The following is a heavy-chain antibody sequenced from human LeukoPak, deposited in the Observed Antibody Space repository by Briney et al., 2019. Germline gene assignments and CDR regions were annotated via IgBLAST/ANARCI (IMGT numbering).Heavy chain of an antibody. V-gene: IGHV4-39*07. D-gene: IGHD6-13*01. CDR1: GGSISSSSYY. J-gene: IGHJ4*02. Sequence: SETLSLTCTVSGGSISSSSYYWGWIRQPPGKGLEWIGSIYYSGSTYYNPSLKSRVTISVDTSKNQFSLKLSSVTAADTAVYYCARGYAAAGNPIDYWGQGTLVTVSS. CDR2: IYYSGST. CDR3: ARGYAAAGNPIDY.